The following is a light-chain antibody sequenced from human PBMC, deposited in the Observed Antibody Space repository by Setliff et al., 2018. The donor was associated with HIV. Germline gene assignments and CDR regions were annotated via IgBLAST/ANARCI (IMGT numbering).Light chain of an antibody. V-gene: IGLV2-23*02. Sequence: QSVLAQPASVSGSPGQSITISCTGSATDVGNYESVSWYQHYPGEVPKLIIYDVNKRPSGISNRFSGSKTGNSASLTISGLHTEDEADYYCCSYVSGDTWIFGGGTRVTVL. CDR1: ATDVGNYES. CDR2: DVN. CDR3: CSYVSGDTWI. J-gene: IGLJ2*01.